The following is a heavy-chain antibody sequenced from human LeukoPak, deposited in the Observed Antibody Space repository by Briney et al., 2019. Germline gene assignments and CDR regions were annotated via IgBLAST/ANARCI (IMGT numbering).Heavy chain of an antibody. CDR2: IIPILGIA. Sequence: SVKVSCKASGGSFSSYAFNWVRQAPGQGLERMGRIIPILGIANYAQKFQGRVTITADKSTSTAYMELSSLRSEDTAVYYCARDQAYQLQPYYYYGMDVWGQGTTVTVSS. D-gene: IGHD2-2*01. CDR1: GGSFSSYA. CDR3: ARDQAYQLQPYYYYGMDV. V-gene: IGHV1-69*04. J-gene: IGHJ6*02.